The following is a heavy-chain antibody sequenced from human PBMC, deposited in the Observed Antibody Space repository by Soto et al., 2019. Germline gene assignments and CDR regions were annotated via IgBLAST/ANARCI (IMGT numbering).Heavy chain of an antibody. CDR3: ARGRYCSGGSCYFDY. J-gene: IGHJ4*02. Sequence: SVKVSCKASGGTFSSYAISWVRQAPGQGLEWMGGIIPIFGTANYAQKFQGRVTITADESTSTAYMELSSLRSEDTAVYYCARGRYCSGGSCYFDYWGEGTLVTVSS. V-gene: IGHV1-69*13. CDR2: IIPIFGTA. CDR1: GGTFSSYA. D-gene: IGHD2-15*01.